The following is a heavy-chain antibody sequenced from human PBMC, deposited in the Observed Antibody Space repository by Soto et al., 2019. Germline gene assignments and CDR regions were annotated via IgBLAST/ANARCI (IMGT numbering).Heavy chain of an antibody. D-gene: IGHD3-22*01. J-gene: IGHJ4*02. V-gene: IGHV1-69*13. CDR1: GGTFSSYA. Sequence: GASVKVSCKASGGTFSSYAISWVRQPPGQGLEWMGGIIPIFGTANYAQKFQGRVTITADESTSTAYMELSSLRSEDTAVYYCARECDYDSSGYLDYWGQGTLVTVSS. CDR3: ARECDYDSSGYLDY. CDR2: IIPIFGTA.